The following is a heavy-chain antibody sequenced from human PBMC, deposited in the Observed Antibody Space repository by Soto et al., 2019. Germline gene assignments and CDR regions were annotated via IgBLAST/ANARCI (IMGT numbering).Heavy chain of an antibody. CDR3: ARDRPLRDFWSGYYSAYMDV. V-gene: IGHV4-59*01. CDR1: GGSISSYY. Sequence: SETLSLTCTVSGGSISSYYWSWIRQPPGKGLEGIGYIYYSGSTNYNPSLKSRVTISVDTSKNQFSLKLSSVTAADTAVYYCARDRPLRDFWSGYYSAYMDVWGKGTTVTVSS. D-gene: IGHD3-3*01. CDR2: IYYSGST. J-gene: IGHJ6*03.